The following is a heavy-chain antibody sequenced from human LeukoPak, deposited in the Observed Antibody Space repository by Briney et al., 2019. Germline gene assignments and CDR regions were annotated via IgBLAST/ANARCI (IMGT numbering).Heavy chain of an antibody. D-gene: IGHD6-13*01. J-gene: IGHJ4*02. CDR3: ARGVMSAAGLPSFFDY. Sequence: PSETLSLTCTVSGGSISSSSYYWGWIRQPPGKGREWIGSIYYSGSTYYNPSLKSRVTISVDTSKNQFSLKLSSVTAADTAVYCCARGVMSAAGLPSFFDYWGQGTLVTVSS. CDR1: GGSISSSSYY. CDR2: IYYSGST. V-gene: IGHV4-39*07.